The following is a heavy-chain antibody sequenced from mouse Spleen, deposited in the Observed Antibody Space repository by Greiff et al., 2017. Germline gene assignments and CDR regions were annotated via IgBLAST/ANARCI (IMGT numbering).Heavy chain of an antibody. CDR1: GYTFTSYG. CDR3: ARQLVLRGAY. J-gene: IGHJ3*01. V-gene: IGHV1-81*01. CDR2: IYPRSGNT. Sequence: VQVVESGAELARPGASVKLSCKASGYTFTSYGISWVKQRNGQGLEWIGEIYPRSGNTYYNEKFKGKATLTADKSSSTAYMELRSLTSEDSAVYFCARQLVLRGAYWGQGTLVTVSA. D-gene: IGHD3-1*01.